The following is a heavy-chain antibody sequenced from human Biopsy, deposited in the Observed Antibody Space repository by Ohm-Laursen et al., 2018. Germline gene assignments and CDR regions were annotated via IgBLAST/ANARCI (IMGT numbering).Heavy chain of an antibody. J-gene: IGHJ3*02. CDR1: GCSISGSS. V-gene: IGHV4-59*08. Sequence: SETLSLTCTVSGCSISGSSWSWIRQAPGKGLEWIGYISYSRDTNYNPSLKSRITISVDTSKNQFSLKLTSVTAADTAVYYCAKHGSGWTGDDAFHIWGQGTMVTVSS. D-gene: IGHD6-19*01. CDR2: ISYSRDT. CDR3: AKHGSGWTGDDAFHI.